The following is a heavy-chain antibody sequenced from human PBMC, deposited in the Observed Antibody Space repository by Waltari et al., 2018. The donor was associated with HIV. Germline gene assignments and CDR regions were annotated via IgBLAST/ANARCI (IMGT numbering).Heavy chain of an antibody. CDR3: PRDVGYCIGGSCHMVGFDP. J-gene: IGHJ5*02. CDR1: GYTFTSNY. V-gene: IGHV1-46*03. D-gene: IGHD2-15*01. CDR2: LKPSGGRT. Sequence: QVQLVQSGPEVKKRGASVKVSCKASGYTFTSNYLHWVRQAPGQVFEWKGRLKPSGGRTSYAKEFRVRVTMTRGTSTGRVYIELIRLRCEYTAVYYCPRDVGYCIGGSCHMVGFDPSVQGTRVTVSS.